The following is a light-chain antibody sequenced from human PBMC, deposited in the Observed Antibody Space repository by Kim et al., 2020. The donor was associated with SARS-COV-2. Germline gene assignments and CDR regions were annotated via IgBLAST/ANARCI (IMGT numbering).Light chain of an antibody. CDR1: FCNIGGSYA. Sequence: RVTIICTGNFCNIGGSYAVHWCQQVGGTAPKLLIYGQNKRPSGVPDRFSGSKSDTSASLAITGLQPEDEADYYCQSYDSSLNSYVFGTGTKVTVL. CDR3: QSYDSSLNSYV. V-gene: IGLV1-40*01. J-gene: IGLJ1*01. CDR2: GQN.